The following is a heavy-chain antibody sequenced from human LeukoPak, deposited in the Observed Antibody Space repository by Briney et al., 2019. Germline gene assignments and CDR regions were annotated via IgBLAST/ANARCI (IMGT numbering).Heavy chain of an antibody. J-gene: IGHJ4*02. Sequence: GGSLRLSCAVSGFTFSNYAMTWVRQAPGKGLEWVSSVCGSGGRTYYAASVKGRFTISRDNSKNTLYVQLDSLRAEDTAVYYCAKSGGLVRGVLGYWGQGTLVTVSS. CDR3: AKSGGLVRGVLGY. D-gene: IGHD3-10*01. V-gene: IGHV3-23*01. CDR2: VCGSGGRT. CDR1: GFTFSNYA.